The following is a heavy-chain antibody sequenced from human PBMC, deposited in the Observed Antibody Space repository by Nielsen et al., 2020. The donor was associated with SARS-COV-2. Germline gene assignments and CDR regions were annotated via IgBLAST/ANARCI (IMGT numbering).Heavy chain of an antibody. CDR2: IDPSDSYT. V-gene: IGHV5-10-1*01. CDR3: AWNYGSGSYYPGHDAFDI. Sequence: VRQMPGKGLGWMGRIDPSDSYTNYSPSFQGHVTISADKSISTAYLQWSNLKASDTAMYYCAWNYGSGSYYPGHDAFDIWGQGTMVTVSS. D-gene: IGHD3-10*01. J-gene: IGHJ3*02.